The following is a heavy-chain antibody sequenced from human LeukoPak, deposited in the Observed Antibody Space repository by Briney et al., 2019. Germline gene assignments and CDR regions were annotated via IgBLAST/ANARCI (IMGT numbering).Heavy chain of an antibody. J-gene: IGHJ4*02. CDR3: AREGDTIFGVVIDY. D-gene: IGHD3-3*01. CDR2: IYRSGST. CDR1: GCSISSGYY. Sequence: KASETLSLTCTVSGCSISSGYYWGWIRQPPGKGLEWIGSIYRSGSTYYDPSLKSRVTISVDTSKNQFSLKLSSVTAADTAVYYCAREGDTIFGVVIDYWGQGTLVTVSS. V-gene: IGHV4-38-2*02.